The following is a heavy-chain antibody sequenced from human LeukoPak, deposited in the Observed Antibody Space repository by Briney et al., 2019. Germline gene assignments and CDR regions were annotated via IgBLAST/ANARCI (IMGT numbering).Heavy chain of an antibody. CDR2: IYYSGST. J-gene: IGHJ4*02. V-gene: IGHV4-39*01. CDR1: GGSISSSSYY. CDR3: ARHASYCSGGSCHSGYFDY. D-gene: IGHD2-15*01. Sequence: PSETLSLTCTVSGGSISSSSYYWGWIRQPPGKGLEWIGSIYYSGSTYYNPSLKSRVTISVDTSKNQFSLKLSSVTAADTAVYYCARHASYCSGGSCHSGYFDYWGQGTLVTVSS.